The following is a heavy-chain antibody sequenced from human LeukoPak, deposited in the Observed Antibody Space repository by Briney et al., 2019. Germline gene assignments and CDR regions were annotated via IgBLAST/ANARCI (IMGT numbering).Heavy chain of an antibody. D-gene: IGHD2-2*01. CDR2: IIPIFGTA. V-gene: IGHV1-69*13. CDR3: ASSPRDIVVVPAAWYFDL. CDR1: GGTFSSYA. Sequence: ASVKVSCKASGGTFSSYAISWVRQAPGQGLEWMGGIIPIFGTANYAQKFQGRVTITADESTSTAYMELSSLRSEDTAVYYCASSPRDIVVVPAAWYFDLWGRGTLVTVSS. J-gene: IGHJ2*01.